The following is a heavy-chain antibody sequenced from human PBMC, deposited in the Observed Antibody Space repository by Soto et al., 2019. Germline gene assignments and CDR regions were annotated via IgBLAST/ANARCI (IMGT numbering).Heavy chain of an antibody. D-gene: IGHD2-15*01. CDR2: MYHSGIT. V-gene: IGHV4-61*01. CDR3: AREDMRGTCYFDY. J-gene: IGHJ4*02. CDR1: GASVSSETHF. Sequence: SETLSLSCTVSGASVSSETHFWSWIREPPGKGLEWIGDMYHSGITNSNPTLKSRLTVSIDRSRNQFSLRLNSVTAADTAVYYCAREDMRGTCYFDYWGPGTQVTVSS.